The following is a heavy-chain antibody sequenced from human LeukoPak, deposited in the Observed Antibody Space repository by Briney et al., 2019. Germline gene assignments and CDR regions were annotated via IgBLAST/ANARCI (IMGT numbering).Heavy chain of an antibody. CDR1: GYTFTSYG. D-gene: IGHD3-22*01. CDR3: ARTYYYDSSGYYTNWFDP. CDR2: IIPILGIA. J-gene: IGHJ5*02. V-gene: IGHV1-69*04. Sequence: GASVKVSCKASGYTFTSYGISWVRQAPGQGLEWMGRIIPILGIANYAQKFQGRVTITADKSTSTAYMELSSLRSEDTAVYYCARTYYYDSSGYYTNWFDPWGQGTLVTVSS.